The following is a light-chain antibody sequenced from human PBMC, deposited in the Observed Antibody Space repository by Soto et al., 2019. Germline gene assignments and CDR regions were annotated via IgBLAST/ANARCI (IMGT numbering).Light chain of an antibody. Sequence: ELVLTQSPGTLSLSPGERATPSCRASQSVGRNFLAWYQQKHGQAPRLVIYRASNRATGIPDRVSGSVSGTDCTLTIYRLETEDSSVYYCQQYSISPITFGQGTRLEI. CDR2: RAS. CDR1: QSVGRNF. J-gene: IGKJ5*01. CDR3: QQYSISPIT. V-gene: IGKV3-20*01.